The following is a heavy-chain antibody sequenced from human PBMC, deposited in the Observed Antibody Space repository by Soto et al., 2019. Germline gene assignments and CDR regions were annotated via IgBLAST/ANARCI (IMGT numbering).Heavy chain of an antibody. J-gene: IGHJ4*02. CDR3: ARVQEDPNAVAGTLFDY. CDR2: IYHSGST. CDR1: GGSISSSNW. V-gene: IGHV4-4*02. D-gene: IGHD6-19*01. Sequence: QVQLQESGPGLVKPSGTLSLTCAVSGGSISSSNWWSWVRQPPGKGLEWIGEIYHSGSTNYNPSLKSRVTISVDKPKNQFSLKLSSVTAADTAVYYCARVQEDPNAVAGTLFDYWGQGTLVTVSS.